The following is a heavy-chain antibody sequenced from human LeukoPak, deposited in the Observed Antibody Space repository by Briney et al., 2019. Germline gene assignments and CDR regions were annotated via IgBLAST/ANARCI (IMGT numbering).Heavy chain of an antibody. D-gene: IGHD6-19*01. Sequence: SETLSLTCAVYGGSFSGFYWGWIRQPPGKGLEWIGSIYRSGNTYYSPSLKSRLTMSVDTSKNQLSLKLSSVTAADTAVYYCAREISSGWFNALDYWGQGTLVTVSS. V-gene: IGHV4-38-2*02. CDR2: IYRSGNT. J-gene: IGHJ4*02. CDR3: AREISSGWFNALDY. CDR1: GGSFSGFY.